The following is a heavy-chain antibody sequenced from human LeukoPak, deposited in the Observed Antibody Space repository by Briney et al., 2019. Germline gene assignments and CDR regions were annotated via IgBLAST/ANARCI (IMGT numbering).Heavy chain of an antibody. CDR1: GFTFSSYG. CDR2: ISYDGSNK. V-gene: IGHV3-30*18. Sequence: GRSLRLSCAASGFTFSSYGMHWVRQAPGKGLEWVAVISYDGSNKYYAGSVKGRFTISRDNSKNTLYLQMNSLRAEDTSVYYCAKDRNRVGYSSSSHYFDYWGQGTLVTVSS. J-gene: IGHJ4*02. D-gene: IGHD6-6*01. CDR3: AKDRNRVGYSSSSHYFDY.